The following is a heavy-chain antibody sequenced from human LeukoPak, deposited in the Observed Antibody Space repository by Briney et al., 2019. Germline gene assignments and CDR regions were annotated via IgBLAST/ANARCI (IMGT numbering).Heavy chain of an antibody. CDR3: ARVGSGWDPFDY. CDR1: GFTFSSYS. CDR2: ISSSSSYI. D-gene: IGHD6-19*01. Sequence: GGSLRLSCAASGFTFSSYSMNWVRQAPGKGLEWVSSISSSSSYIYYADSVKGRFTISRDNAKNSLYLQMNSLRAEDTAVYYCARVGSGWDPFDYWGQGTLVTVSS. J-gene: IGHJ4*02. V-gene: IGHV3-21*01.